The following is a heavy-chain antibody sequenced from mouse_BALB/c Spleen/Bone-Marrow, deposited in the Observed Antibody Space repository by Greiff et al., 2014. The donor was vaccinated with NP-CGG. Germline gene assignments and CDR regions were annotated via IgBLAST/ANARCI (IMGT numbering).Heavy chain of an antibody. J-gene: IGHJ3*01. V-gene: IGHV5-6*01. CDR1: GFSFSSYG. Sequence: EVQLVESGGDLVKPGGSLKLSCAASGFSFSSYGMSWVRQTPDKRLEWVATISSGDGYTYYPDSVKGRFTFSRDNAKNTLYLQMSSLTSEDSAMYYCARQRGGDYYSFFAYWGQGTLVTVSA. CDR3: ARQRGGDYYSFFAY. D-gene: IGHD2-12*01. CDR2: ISSGDGYT.